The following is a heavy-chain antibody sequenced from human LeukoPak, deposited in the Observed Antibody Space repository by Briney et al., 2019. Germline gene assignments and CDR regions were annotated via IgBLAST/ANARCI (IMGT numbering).Heavy chain of an antibody. CDR3: ARALYHDILTGYSYYFDY. V-gene: IGHV1-2*02. CDR2: INPNSGGT. Sequence: ASVKVSCKASGYTFTGYYMHWVRQAPGQGLEWMGWINPNSGGTNYAQKFQGKVTMTRDTSISTAYMELSRLRSDDTAVYYCARALYHDILTGYSYYFDYWGQGTLVTVSS. D-gene: IGHD3-9*01. J-gene: IGHJ4*02. CDR1: GYTFTGYY.